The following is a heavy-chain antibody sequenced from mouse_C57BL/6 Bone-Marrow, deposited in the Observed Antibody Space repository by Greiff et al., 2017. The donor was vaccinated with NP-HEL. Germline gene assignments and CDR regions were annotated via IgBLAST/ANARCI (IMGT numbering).Heavy chain of an antibody. V-gene: IGHV3-6*01. J-gene: IGHJ3*01. Sequence: ESGPGLVKPSQSLSLTCSVTGYSITSGYYWNWIRQFPGNKLEWMGYISYDGSNNYNPSLKNRISITRDTSKNQFFLKLNSVTTEDTATYYCARESIITTHTYWGQGTLVTVSA. CDR3: ARESIITTHTY. D-gene: IGHD1-1*01. CDR1: GYSITSGYY. CDR2: ISYDGSN.